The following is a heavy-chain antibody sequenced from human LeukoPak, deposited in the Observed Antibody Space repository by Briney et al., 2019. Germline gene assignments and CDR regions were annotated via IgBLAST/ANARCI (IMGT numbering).Heavy chain of an antibody. J-gene: IGHJ6*02. V-gene: IGHV3-7*01. CDR2: INKDGTEE. Sequence: GGSLRLSCAASKFTFSDYWTSWVRQAPGKGPEWVANINKDGTEEHYVDSVKGRFTVSRDNAKNSLFLQMNSLRVEDTAVYYCATYDNWVAGDVWGQGTSVSVSS. CDR1: KFTFSDYW. D-gene: IGHD1-1*01. CDR3: ATYDNWVAGDV.